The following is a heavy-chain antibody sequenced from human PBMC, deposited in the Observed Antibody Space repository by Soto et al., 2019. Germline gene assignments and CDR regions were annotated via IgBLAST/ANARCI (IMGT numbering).Heavy chain of an antibody. Sequence: SGGSLRLSCAASGFTFSSYCMSWVRQAPGKGLEWVSAISGSGGSTYYADSVKGRFTISRDNSKNTLYLQMNSLRAEDTAVYYCAKDRRLPRAPRLYDSSGYYTFDYWGQGTLVTVSS. D-gene: IGHD3-22*01. V-gene: IGHV3-23*01. CDR2: ISGSGGST. CDR3: AKDRRLPRAPRLYDSSGYYTFDY. CDR1: GFTFSSYC. J-gene: IGHJ4*02.